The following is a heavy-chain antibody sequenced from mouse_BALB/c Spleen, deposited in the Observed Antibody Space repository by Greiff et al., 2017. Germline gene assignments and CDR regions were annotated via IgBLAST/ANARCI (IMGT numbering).Heavy chain of an antibody. D-gene: IGHD1-1*01. J-gene: IGHJ1*01. CDR2: IWSDGST. Sequence: QVQLKESGPDLVAPSQSLSITCTVSGFSLTSYGVHWVRQPPGKGLEWLVVIWSDGSTTYNSALKSRLSISKDNSKSQVFLKMNSLQTDDTAMYYCARHGYYYGSSPWYFDVWGAGTTVTVSS. V-gene: IGHV2-6-2*01. CDR1: GFSLTSYG. CDR3: ARHGYYYGSSPWYFDV.